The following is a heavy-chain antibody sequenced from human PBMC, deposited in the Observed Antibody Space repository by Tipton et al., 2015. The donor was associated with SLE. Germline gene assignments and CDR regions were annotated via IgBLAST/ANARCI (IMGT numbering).Heavy chain of an antibody. CDR3: ARAARISSYYYYMDV. Sequence: GLVKPSETLSLTCTVSGGSISSYYWSWIRQPPGKGLEWIGYIYYSGSTNYNPSLKSRVTISVDTSKNQFSLKLSSVTAADTAVYYCARAARISSYYYYMDVWGKGTTVTVSS. V-gene: IGHV4-59*01. D-gene: IGHD2-15*01. J-gene: IGHJ6*03. CDR2: IYYSGST. CDR1: GGSISSYY.